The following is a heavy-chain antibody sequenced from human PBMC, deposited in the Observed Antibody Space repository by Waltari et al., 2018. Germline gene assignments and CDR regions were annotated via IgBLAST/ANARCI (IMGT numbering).Heavy chain of an antibody. V-gene: IGHV3-33*01. D-gene: IGHD6-13*01. CDR2: IWYDGSNK. J-gene: IGHJ4*02. CDR3: ARAYGSSWYIDY. Sequence: QVQLVESGGGVVQPGRSLRLSCAASGFTFSRYGMHWVRQAPGKGLEWVAVIWYDGSNKYYADSVKGRFTISRDNSKNTLYLQMNSLRAEDTAVYYCARAYGSSWYIDYWGQGTLVTVSS. CDR1: GFTFSRYG.